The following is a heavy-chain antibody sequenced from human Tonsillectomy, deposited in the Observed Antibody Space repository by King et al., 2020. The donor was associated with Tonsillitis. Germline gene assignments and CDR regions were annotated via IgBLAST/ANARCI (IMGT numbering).Heavy chain of an antibody. CDR3: AKFSFYGAYDHYFDY. CDR1: GFTFDDYA. J-gene: IGHJ4*02. D-gene: IGHD4-17*01. CDR2: ISWNSGSI. Sequence: VQLVESGGGLVQPGRSLRLSCAASGFTFDDYAMQWVRQAPGKGLEWVSGISWNSGSIGYADSVKGRFTISRDNAKKSLYLQLKRLRAEDTALYYCAKFSFYGAYDHYFDYWGQGPLVTVSS. V-gene: IGHV3-9*01.